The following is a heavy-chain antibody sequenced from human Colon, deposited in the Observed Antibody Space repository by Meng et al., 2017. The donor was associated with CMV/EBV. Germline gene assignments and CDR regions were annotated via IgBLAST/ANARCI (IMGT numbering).Heavy chain of an antibody. J-gene: IGHJ4*02. CDR1: GFSLRTPEVG. Sequence: HITLNESGPTLVKPTQTLTLTCTFSGFSLRTPEVGVHWIRQPPGKALEWLALIYWDDDNQFRPSLKNRITITKDTSKNQVVLTMTNMDPVDTATYYCAHGRGWLTDYWGQGTLVTVSS. CDR2: IYWDDDN. CDR3: AHGRGWLTDY. V-gene: IGHV2-5*02. D-gene: IGHD6-19*01.